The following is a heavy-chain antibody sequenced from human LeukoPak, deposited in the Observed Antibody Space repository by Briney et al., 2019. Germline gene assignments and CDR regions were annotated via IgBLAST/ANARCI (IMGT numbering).Heavy chain of an antibody. CDR2: IYYSGST. J-gene: IGHJ5*02. Sequence: SETLSLTCTVSGGSISSSGYYWGWVRQPPGKGLEWIASIYYSGSTYYNPSLKSRVTISVDTSKNQLSLKLSSLTAADTAVYYYARHEYSGSYYGLSWFDPWGQGTLVTVSA. CDR3: ARHEYSGSYYGLSWFDP. CDR1: GGSISSSGYY. D-gene: IGHD1-26*01. V-gene: IGHV4-39*01.